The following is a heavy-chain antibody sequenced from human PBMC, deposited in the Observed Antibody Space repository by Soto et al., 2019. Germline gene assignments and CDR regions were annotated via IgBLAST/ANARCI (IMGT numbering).Heavy chain of an antibody. V-gene: IGHV3-23*01. Sequence: EVQLLESGGGLVQPGGSLRLSCAASGFTFSSYAMSWVRQAPGKGLEWVSAISGSGGSTYYADSVKGRFTISRDNPKNTLYLQMNSRRAEDTAVYYFAKDRVRPDYDFWSGYLSHFDYWGQGTLVTVSS. CDR1: GFTFSSYA. CDR3: AKDRVRPDYDFWSGYLSHFDY. D-gene: IGHD3-3*01. J-gene: IGHJ4*02. CDR2: ISGSGGST.